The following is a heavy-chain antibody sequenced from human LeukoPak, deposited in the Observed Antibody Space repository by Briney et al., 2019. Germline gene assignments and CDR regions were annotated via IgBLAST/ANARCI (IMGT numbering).Heavy chain of an antibody. CDR3: ARVLQRAFFDY. Sequence: SETLSLTCTVSGGSISSGSYYWSWIRPPAGQGLEWVGRIYTSGSTNYNPSLKSRVTISVDTSKNQFSLKLSSVTAADTAVYYCARVLQRAFFDYWGQGTLVTVSS. D-gene: IGHD3-3*02. J-gene: IGHJ4*02. CDR2: IYTSGST. CDR1: GGSISSGSYY. V-gene: IGHV4-61*02.